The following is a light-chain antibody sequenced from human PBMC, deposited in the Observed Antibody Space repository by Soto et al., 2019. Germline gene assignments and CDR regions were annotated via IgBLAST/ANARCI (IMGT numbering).Light chain of an antibody. CDR3: QHYGSWYS. V-gene: IGKV3-20*01. Sequence: VLTQSPDIVSMSRGERATISCRASQPIGGDYLAWYQQRRGQAPRLLMFGVSTRAAGVSDRFSGTGSGTDCMRIINRLEYEDVAVCYCQHYGSWYSFGQGTQLEI. CDR2: GVS. CDR1: QPIGGDY. J-gene: IGKJ2*01.